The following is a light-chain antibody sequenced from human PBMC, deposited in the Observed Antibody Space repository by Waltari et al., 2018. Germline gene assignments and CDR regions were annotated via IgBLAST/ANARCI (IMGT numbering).Light chain of an antibody. CDR3: QQSYRAPIT. J-gene: IGKJ5*01. CDR2: SAS. CDR1: QSISRY. V-gene: IGKV1-39*01. Sequence: DIQLTQSPSSLSASVGDRVTITCRASQSISRYLNWYQQEPGKAPKVLIYSASSLQTGVPSRFSGSGSGTDFTLTISRLQPEDFATYYCQQSYRAPITFGQGTRLDIK.